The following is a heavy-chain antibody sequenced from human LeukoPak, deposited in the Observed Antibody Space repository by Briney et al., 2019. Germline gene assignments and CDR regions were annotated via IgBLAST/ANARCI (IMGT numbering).Heavy chain of an antibody. J-gene: IGHJ4*02. CDR2: IWYDGSNK. V-gene: IGHV3-33*01. CDR1: GFTFSSYG. D-gene: IGHD3-22*01. Sequence: GGSLRLSCAASGFTFSSYGMHWVRQAPGKGLEGVAVIWYDGSNKYYADSVKGRFTISRDNSKNTLYLQMNSLRAEDTAVYYCARDLDDSSGYSLSGLDYWGQGTLVTVSS. CDR3: ARDLDDSSGYSLSGLDY.